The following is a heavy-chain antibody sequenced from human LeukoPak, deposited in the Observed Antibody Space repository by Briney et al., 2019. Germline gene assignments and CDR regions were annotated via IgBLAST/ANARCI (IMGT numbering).Heavy chain of an antibody. J-gene: IGHJ6*02. CDR3: ARDPSLPYCSGGSCYSHYYYYGMDV. CDR2: IYSGGST. Sequence: GGSLRLSCAASGFTVSSNYMSWVRQAPGKGLEWVSVIYSGGSTYYADSVKGRFTISRDNSKNTLYLQMNSLRVEDTAVYYCARDPSLPYCSGGSCYSHYYYYGMDVWGQGTTVTVSS. CDR1: GFTVSSNY. D-gene: IGHD2-15*01. V-gene: IGHV3-53*01.